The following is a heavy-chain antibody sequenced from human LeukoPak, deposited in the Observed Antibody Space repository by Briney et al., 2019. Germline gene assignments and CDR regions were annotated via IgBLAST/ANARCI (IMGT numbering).Heavy chain of an antibody. CDR3: AREDSYGYSSTYY. CDR2: INAGNGNT. Sequence: GWINAGNGNTKYSQKFQGRVTITRDTSASTAYMELSSLRSEDTAVYYCAREDSYGYSSTYYWGQGTLVTVSS. V-gene: IGHV1-3*01. D-gene: IGHD5-18*01. J-gene: IGHJ4*02.